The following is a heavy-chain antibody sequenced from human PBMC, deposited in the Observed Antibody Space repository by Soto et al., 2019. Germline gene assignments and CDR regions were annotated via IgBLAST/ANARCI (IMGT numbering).Heavy chain of an antibody. D-gene: IGHD6-6*01. CDR1: GFTFSSYA. CDR3: ARDFSSSSSIVY. V-gene: IGHV3-30-3*01. Sequence: QVQLVESGGGVVQPGRSLRLSCAASGFTFSSYAMHWVRQAPGKGLEWVAVISYDGSNKYYADSVKGRFTISRDNSKNTLYLQMNSLRAEDTAVYYCARDFSSSSSIVYWGQGTLVTVSS. J-gene: IGHJ4*02. CDR2: ISYDGSNK.